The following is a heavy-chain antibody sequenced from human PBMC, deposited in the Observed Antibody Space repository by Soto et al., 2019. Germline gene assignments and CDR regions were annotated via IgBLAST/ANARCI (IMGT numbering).Heavy chain of an antibody. CDR2: ISAYNGNT. D-gene: IGHD3-10*01. Sequence: QVQLVQSGAEVKKPGASVKVSCKDSGYTFTSYGISWVRQAPGQGLEWMGWISAYNGNTNYAQKLQGRVTMTTDTSTSTAYMELRSLTADDTAVYYCARLFTYYYGSGSPRWFDPWGQGTLVTVSS. CDR1: GYTFTSYG. J-gene: IGHJ5*02. V-gene: IGHV1-18*01. CDR3: ARLFTYYYGSGSPRWFDP.